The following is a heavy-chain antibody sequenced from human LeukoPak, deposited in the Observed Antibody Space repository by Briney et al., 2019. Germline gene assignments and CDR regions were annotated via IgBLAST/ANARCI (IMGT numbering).Heavy chain of an antibody. D-gene: IGHD2-15*01. CDR1: GYTFTSYG. CDR3: ARDSRILVVVAATIDY. V-gene: IGHV1-18*01. Sequence: ASVKVSCKASGYTFTSYGISWVRQAPRQGLEWMGWISAYNGNTNYAQKLQGRVTMTTDTSTSTAYMELRSLRSDDTAVYYCARDSRILVVVAATIDYWGQGTLVTVSS. CDR2: ISAYNGNT. J-gene: IGHJ4*02.